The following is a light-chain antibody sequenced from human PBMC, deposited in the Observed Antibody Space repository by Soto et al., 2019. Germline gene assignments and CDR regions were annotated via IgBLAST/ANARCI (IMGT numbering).Light chain of an antibody. V-gene: IGKV1-39*01. Sequence: DIQLTQSPSFLSASVGDRVTITCRASQGISGSLAWYQQKQGKAPKLLIYAASSLQSGVPSRFSGSGSETDVTLTISSLQPADFAPYSCQQRYSTTWTFGQGTKVDIK. CDR1: QGISGS. CDR2: AAS. J-gene: IGKJ1*01. CDR3: QQRYSTTWT.